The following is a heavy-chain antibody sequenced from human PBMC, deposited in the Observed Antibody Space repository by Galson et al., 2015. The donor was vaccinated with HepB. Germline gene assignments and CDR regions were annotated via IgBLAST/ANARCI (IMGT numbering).Heavy chain of an antibody. CDR1: GFTFSSYS. J-gene: IGHJ2*01. Sequence: SLRLSCAASGFTFSSYSMNWVRQAPGKGLEWVSYISSSSSIIYHADSVKGRFTISRDNAKNSLYLQMNSLRDEDTAVYYCVAARGKYFDLWGRGTLVTVSS. V-gene: IGHV3-48*02. CDR2: ISSSSSII. D-gene: IGHD3-16*01. CDR3: VAARGKYFDL.